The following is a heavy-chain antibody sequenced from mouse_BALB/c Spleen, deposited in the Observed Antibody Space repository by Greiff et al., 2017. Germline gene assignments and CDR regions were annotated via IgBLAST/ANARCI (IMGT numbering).Heavy chain of an antibody. CDR1: GFTFNTYA. J-gene: IGHJ1*01. D-gene: IGHD2-4*01. CDR3: VREGLRRRDWYFDV. CDR2: IRSKSNNYAT. V-gene: IGHV10-3*03. Sequence: EVQVVESGGGLVQPKGSLKLSCAASGFTFNTYAMHWVCQAPGKGLEWVARIRSKSNNYATYYADSVKDRFTISRDDSQSMLYLQMNNLKTEDTAMYYCVREGLRRRDWYFDVWGAGTTVTVSS.